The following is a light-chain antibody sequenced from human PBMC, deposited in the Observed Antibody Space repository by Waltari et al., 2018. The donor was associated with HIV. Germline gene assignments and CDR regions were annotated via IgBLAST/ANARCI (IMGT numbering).Light chain of an antibody. Sequence: QSALTQPPSVSGAPGQRVPIPCTGSSPHIGAGYDVHWSQQPPGTAPKLLIYGNTNRPSGVPDRFSGSKSGTSASLAITGLQTEDEGTYYCQSYDNSLSGHWGFGGGTKLTVL. CDR3: QSYDNSLSGHWG. CDR2: GNT. V-gene: IGLV1-40*01. J-gene: IGLJ3*02. CDR1: SPHIGAGYD.